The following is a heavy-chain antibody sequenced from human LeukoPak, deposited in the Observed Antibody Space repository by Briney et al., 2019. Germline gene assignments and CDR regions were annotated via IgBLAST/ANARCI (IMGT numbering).Heavy chain of an antibody. CDR3: AKGVAVAGTYFQH. D-gene: IGHD6-19*01. V-gene: IGHV3-30*18. Sequence: GGSQRLSCAASGFTFSSYGMHWVRQAPGKGLEWVAVISYDGSNKYYADSVKGRFTISRDNSKNTLYLQMNSLRPEDTAVYYCAKGVAVAGTYFQHWGQGTLVTVSS. CDR1: GFTFSSYG. J-gene: IGHJ1*01. CDR2: ISYDGSNK.